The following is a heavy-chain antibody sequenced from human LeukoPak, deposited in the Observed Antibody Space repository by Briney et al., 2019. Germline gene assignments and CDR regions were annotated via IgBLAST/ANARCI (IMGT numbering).Heavy chain of an antibody. CDR1: GFTFSNAW. J-gene: IGHJ4*02. CDR3: TTSRVLWFGTYYFDY. D-gene: IGHD3-10*01. CDR2: IKSKTDGGTT. V-gene: IGHV3-15*01. Sequence: PGGSLRLSCIASGFTFSNAWMSWVRQAPGKGLEWVGRIKSKTDGGTTDYAAPVKGRFTISRDDSKNTLYLQMNSLKTEDTAVYYCTTSRVLWFGTYYFDYWGQGTLVTVSS.